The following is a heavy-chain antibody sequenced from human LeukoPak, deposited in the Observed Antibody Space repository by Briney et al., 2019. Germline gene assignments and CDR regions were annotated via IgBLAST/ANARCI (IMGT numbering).Heavy chain of an antibody. Sequence: GGSLRLSCTASGFAFSTYGMNWVRQAPGKGLEWVSYISSSNTIYYADSVKGRFTISRDNAKNSLYLQMTSLRAEDTAVYYCAKKFRGTTVISGDYFDYWGQGTLVTVSS. CDR2: ISSSNTI. D-gene: IGHD4-17*01. V-gene: IGHV3-48*01. CDR1: GFAFSTYG. CDR3: AKKFRGTTVISGDYFDY. J-gene: IGHJ4*02.